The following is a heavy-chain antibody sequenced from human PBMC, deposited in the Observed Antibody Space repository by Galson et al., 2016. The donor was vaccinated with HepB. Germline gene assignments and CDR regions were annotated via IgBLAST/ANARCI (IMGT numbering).Heavy chain of an antibody. D-gene: IGHD2-15*01. CDR3: AKKPVVVTSATDPDAFDV. CDR2: ITLLLGPA. J-gene: IGHJ3*01. V-gene: IGHV1-69*13. Sequence: SVKVSCKVSGGTSSNYGFNWLRQAPGQGLEGLGVITLLLGPANYAEGWQGGATIKADASAGTVYMELTGLGSEDTAMNYCAKKPVVVTSATDPDAFDVWGQGTMVTVSS. CDR1: GGTSSNYG.